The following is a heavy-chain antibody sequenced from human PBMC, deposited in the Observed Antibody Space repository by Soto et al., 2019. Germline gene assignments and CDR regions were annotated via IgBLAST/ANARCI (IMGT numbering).Heavy chain of an antibody. V-gene: IGHV5-10-1*01. D-gene: IGHD6-13*01. J-gene: IGHJ4*02. CDR3: ARLQAAAGDNDLTFDY. Sequence: EVQLVQSGAEVKKPGESLRISCKGSGYSFTSYWISWVRQMPGKGLEWMGRIDPSDSYTNYSPSFQGHVTISADKSICXAYLQRSSLKASDTAMYYCARLQAAAGDNDLTFDYWGQGTLVTVSS. CDR2: IDPSDSYT. CDR1: GYSFTSYW.